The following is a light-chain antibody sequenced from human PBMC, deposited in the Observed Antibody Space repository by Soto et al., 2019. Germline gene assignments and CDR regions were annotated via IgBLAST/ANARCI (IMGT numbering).Light chain of an antibody. V-gene: IGKV3-11*01. J-gene: IGKJ3*01. CDR3: QQRGNWPPT. CDR1: QSVSSY. Sequence: EVVLTQSPATLSLSPGERATLSCRASQSVSSYLAWYQQKPGQTPRLLIYGASNRATGIPARFSGSWSGTDFTLTISSLEPEDFAFYFCQQRGNWPPTFGPGTKVDI. CDR2: GAS.